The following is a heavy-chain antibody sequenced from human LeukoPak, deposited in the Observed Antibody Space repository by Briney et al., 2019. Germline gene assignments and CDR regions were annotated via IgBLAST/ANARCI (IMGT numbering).Heavy chain of an antibody. Sequence: PGGSLRLSCAASGFTFSSYGMHWVRQAPGKGLEWVAVISYDGSNKYYADSVKGRFTISRDNSKNTPYLQMNSLRAEDTAVYYCAKDLGRDGPYYYGMDVWGQGTTVTVSS. CDR1: GFTFSSYG. CDR2: ISYDGSNK. V-gene: IGHV3-30*18. J-gene: IGHJ6*02. CDR3: AKDLGRDGPYYYGMDV. D-gene: IGHD5-24*01.